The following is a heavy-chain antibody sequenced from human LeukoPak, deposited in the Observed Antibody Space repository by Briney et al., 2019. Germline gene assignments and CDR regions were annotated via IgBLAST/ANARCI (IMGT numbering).Heavy chain of an antibody. Sequence: GGSLRLSCAASGFTFSSYGMNWVRQAPGKGLEWVSSISSSSSYIYYADSVKGRFTISRDNAKNSLYLQMNSLRAEDTAVYYCARGGVVPAANFDYWGQGTLVTVSS. D-gene: IGHD2-2*01. CDR3: ARGGVVPAANFDY. V-gene: IGHV3-21*01. CDR2: ISSSSSYI. CDR1: GFTFSSYG. J-gene: IGHJ4*02.